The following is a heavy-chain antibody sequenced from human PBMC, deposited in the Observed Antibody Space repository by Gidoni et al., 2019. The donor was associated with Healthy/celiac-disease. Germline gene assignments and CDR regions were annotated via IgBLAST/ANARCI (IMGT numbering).Heavy chain of an antibody. J-gene: IGHJ5*02. D-gene: IGHD3-3*01. CDR2: ISGSGGST. CDR1: GFTFSSYA. Sequence: EVQLVESGGGLVQPGGSLRLSCAASGFTFSSYAMTWVRQAPGKGLEGVSAISGSGGSTYYADSVKGRFTISRDNSKNTLYLQMNSLRAEDTAVYYCAKHPLNPSRFWSGYDNWFDPWGQGTLVTVSS. CDR3: AKHPLNPSRFWSGYDNWFDP. V-gene: IGHV3-23*04.